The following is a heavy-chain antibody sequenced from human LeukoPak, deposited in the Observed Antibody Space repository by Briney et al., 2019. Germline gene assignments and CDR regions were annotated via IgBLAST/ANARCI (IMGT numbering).Heavy chain of an antibody. CDR3: ARSMVRETVDY. CDR2: MNPNSGNT. CDR1: GYTFTSYG. D-gene: IGHD3-10*01. Sequence: ASVKVSCKASGYTFTSYGISWVRQAPGQGLEWMGWMNPNSGNTGYAQKFQGRVTMTRNTSISTAYMELSSLRSEDTAVYYCARSMVRETVDYWGQGTLVTVSS. V-gene: IGHV1-8*02. J-gene: IGHJ4*02.